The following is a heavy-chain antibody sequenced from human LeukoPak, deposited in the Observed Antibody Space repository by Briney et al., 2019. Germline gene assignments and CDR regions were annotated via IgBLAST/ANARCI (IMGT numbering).Heavy chain of an antibody. D-gene: IGHD6-6*01. CDR3: AKDKAAARHDAFDI. J-gene: IGHJ3*02. V-gene: IGHV3-30*02. Sequence: GGSLRLSCAASGFTFSSYGMHWVRQAPGKGLEWVAFIRYDGSNKYYAGSVKGRFTISRDNSKNTLYLQMNSLRAEDTAVYYCAKDKAAARHDAFDIWGQGTMVTVSS. CDR2: IRYDGSNK. CDR1: GFTFSSYG.